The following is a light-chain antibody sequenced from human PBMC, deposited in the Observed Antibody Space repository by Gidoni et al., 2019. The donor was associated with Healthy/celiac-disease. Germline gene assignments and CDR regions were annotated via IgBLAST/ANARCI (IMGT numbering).Light chain of an antibody. CDR2: GAS. Sequence: EIVMTQSPATLSVSPGERATLSCRASQSVSSNLAWYQQKPGQAPRLLIYGASTRATGIPARFSGSGSGTEFTLTISSLQSEDFAVYHCQQYNNWPKTFXQXTKVEIK. CDR3: QQYNNWPKT. V-gene: IGKV3-15*01. J-gene: IGKJ1*01. CDR1: QSVSSN.